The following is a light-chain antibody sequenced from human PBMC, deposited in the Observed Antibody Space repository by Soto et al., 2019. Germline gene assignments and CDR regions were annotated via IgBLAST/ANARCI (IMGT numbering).Light chain of an antibody. CDR3: SSYTTNTTVV. Sequence: QSVLTQPASVSGSPGQSITISCTGTSSDFGGYNYVSWYQQHPGKAPKLMIYEVSNRPSGVSNRFSGSKSDNTASLTISGLQAEDEADYYCSSYTTNTTVVFGGGTKLTVL. CDR2: EVS. J-gene: IGLJ2*01. CDR1: SSDFGGYNY. V-gene: IGLV2-14*01.